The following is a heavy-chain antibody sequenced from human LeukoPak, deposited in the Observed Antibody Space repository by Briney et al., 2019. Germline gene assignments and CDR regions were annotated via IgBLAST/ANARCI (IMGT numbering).Heavy chain of an antibody. Sequence: ASVKVSCKASGYTFTGYNMHWVRQAPGQGLEWMGWINPNSGGTNYAQKFQGRVTMTRDTSISTAYMELSRLRSDDTAVYYCARGRIAMVRGVKVWFDPWGQGTLVTVSS. V-gene: IGHV1-2*02. J-gene: IGHJ5*02. D-gene: IGHD3-10*01. CDR2: INPNSGGT. CDR1: GYTFTGYN. CDR3: ARGRIAMVRGVKVWFDP.